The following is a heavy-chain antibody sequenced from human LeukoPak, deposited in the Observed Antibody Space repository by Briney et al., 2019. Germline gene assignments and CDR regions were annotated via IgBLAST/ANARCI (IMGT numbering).Heavy chain of an antibody. Sequence: GGSLRLSCTAPGFTFGDYAMSWFRQAPGKGLEWVGFIRSKAYGGTTEYAASVKGRFTSSRDDSKSIAYLQMNSLKTEDTAVYYCTRDRIWFGEPDYYGMDVWGQGTTVTVSS. D-gene: IGHD3-10*01. V-gene: IGHV3-49*03. CDR1: GFTFGDYA. CDR3: TRDRIWFGEPDYYGMDV. CDR2: IRSKAYGGTT. J-gene: IGHJ6*02.